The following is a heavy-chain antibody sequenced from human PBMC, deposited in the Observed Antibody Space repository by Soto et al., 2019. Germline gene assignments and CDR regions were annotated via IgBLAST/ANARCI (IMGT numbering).Heavy chain of an antibody. J-gene: IGHJ4*02. V-gene: IGHV1-8*01. CDR1: GYTFTSYD. Sequence: ASVKVSCKASGYTFTSYDINWVRQATGQGLEWMGWMNPNSGNTGYAQKFQGRVTMTRNTSISTAYMELSSLRSEDTAVYYCARSLRYFDWLLLPPDYWGQGTRVTVSS. D-gene: IGHD3-9*01. CDR3: ARSLRYFDWLLLPPDY. CDR2: MNPNSGNT.